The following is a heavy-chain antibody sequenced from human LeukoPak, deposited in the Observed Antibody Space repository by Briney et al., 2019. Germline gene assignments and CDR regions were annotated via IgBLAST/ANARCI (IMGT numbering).Heavy chain of an antibody. CDR1: GFTFSSYA. V-gene: IGHV3-23*01. J-gene: IGHJ6*03. D-gene: IGHD2-2*01. CDR2: ISGSGGST. CDR3: AKAPSGYCSSTSCPTYYYYYMDV. Sequence: PGGSVRLSCAPSGFTFSSYAMSWVRHAPGKGLEWVSAISGSGGSTYYTDSGKGRLTISRDNSKYTLYLQMNSLRAEDTAVYYCAKAPSGYCSSTSCPTYYYYYMDVWGKGTTVTVSS.